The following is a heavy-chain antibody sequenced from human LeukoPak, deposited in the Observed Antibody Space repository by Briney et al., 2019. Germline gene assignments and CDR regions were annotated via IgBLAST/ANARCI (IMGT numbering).Heavy chain of an antibody. CDR1: GGSISSYY. D-gene: IGHD3-10*01. CDR2: IYYSGST. V-gene: IGHV4-59*01. J-gene: IGHJ4*02. CDR3: ARVIGELGHLDY. Sequence: SETLSLTCTVSGGSISSYYWSWIRQPPGKGLEWIGYIYYSGSTNYNPSLKSRVTISVDTSKNQFSLKLSSVTAADTAVYYCARVIGELGHLDYWGQGTLVTVSS.